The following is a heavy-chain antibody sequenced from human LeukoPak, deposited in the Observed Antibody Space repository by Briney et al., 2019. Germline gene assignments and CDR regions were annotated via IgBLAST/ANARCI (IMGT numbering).Heavy chain of an antibody. V-gene: IGHV4-34*01. CDR3: ARARGGGVYDS. Sequence: PSETLSLTCAVYGGSFSGYYWSWIRQPPGKGLEWIGEINHSGSTNYNPSLKSRVTISVDTSKNQFSLKLSSVTAADTAVYYCARARGGGVYDSWGQGTLVTVSS. CDR2: INHSGST. D-gene: IGHD3-16*01. CDR1: GGSFSGYY. J-gene: IGHJ4*02.